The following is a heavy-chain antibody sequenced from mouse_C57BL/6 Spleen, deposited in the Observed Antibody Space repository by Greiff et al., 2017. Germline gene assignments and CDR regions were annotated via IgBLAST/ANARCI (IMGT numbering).Heavy chain of an antibody. CDR2: IRNKANGYTT. Sequence: EVQLVESGGGLVQPGGSLSLSCAASGFTFTDYYMSWVRQPPGKALEWLGFIRNKANGYTTAYSASVKGRFTISRDNSQSILYLQMNALRAEDSATYYCALGYYGSSFLYFDYWGQGTTLTVSS. V-gene: IGHV7-3*01. D-gene: IGHD1-1*01. CDR1: GFTFTDYY. CDR3: ALGYYGSSFLYFDY. J-gene: IGHJ2*01.